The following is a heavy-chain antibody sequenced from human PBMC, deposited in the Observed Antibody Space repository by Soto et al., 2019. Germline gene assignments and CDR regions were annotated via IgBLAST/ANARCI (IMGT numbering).Heavy chain of an antibody. Sequence: QVQLVQSGAEVKKPGASVKVSCKASGYTFTSYDINWVRQATGQGLEWMGWMNPNSGNTGYAQKFHGGVNMTRNTSISTTYMELRCLRSEDTAVYYCAMPLQGRGIWSGYYIGVYYYYGMDVWGQGTTVTVSS. CDR2: MNPNSGNT. V-gene: IGHV1-8*01. CDR1: GYTFTSYD. CDR3: AMPLQGRGIWSGYYIGVYYYYGMDV. J-gene: IGHJ6*02. D-gene: IGHD3-3*01.